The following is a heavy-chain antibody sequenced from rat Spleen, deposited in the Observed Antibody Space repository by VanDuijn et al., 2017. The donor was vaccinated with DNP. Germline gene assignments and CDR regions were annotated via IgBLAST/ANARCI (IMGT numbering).Heavy chain of an antibody. Sequence: EVQLVESGGGLVQPGRSLKLSCAASGFTFSAYYMAWVRQAPAKGLEWVAYTVSPAYAPYYADSVKGRFTISRDNAKSTLYLQMNSLRSEDMATYYCVRWNSGHFDYWGQGVMVTVSS. J-gene: IGHJ2*01. D-gene: IGHD4-3*01. CDR2: TVSPAYAP. CDR3: VRWNSGHFDY. CDR1: GFTFSAYY. V-gene: IGHV5-22*01.